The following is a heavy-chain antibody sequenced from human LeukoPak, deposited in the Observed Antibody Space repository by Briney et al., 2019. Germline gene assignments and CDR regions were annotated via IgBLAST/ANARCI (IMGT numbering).Heavy chain of an antibody. CDR1: GGSMTGYY. D-gene: IGHD3-10*01. V-gene: IGHV4-59*01. CDR3: AREKGGIKDAFDI. J-gene: IGHJ3*02. CDR2: IYYSGST. Sequence: PSETLSLTCTVSGGSMTGYYWSWIRQPPGKGLEWIGYIYYSGSTNYNPSLKSRVTISVDTSKNQFSLKLSSVTAADTAVYYCAREKGGIKDAFDIWGQGTMVTVSS.